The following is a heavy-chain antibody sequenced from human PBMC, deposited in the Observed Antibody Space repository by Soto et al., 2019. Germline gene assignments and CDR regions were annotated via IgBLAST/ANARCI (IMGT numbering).Heavy chain of an antibody. Sequence: GGSLSLSCAASGFTFSSYAMSWVRQAPGKGLEWVSAISGSGGSTYYADSVKGRFTISRDNSKNTLYLQMNSLRAEDTAVYYCAKDQVEIFGVENYYYYMDVWGKGTTVTVSS. D-gene: IGHD3-3*01. V-gene: IGHV3-23*01. CDR2: ISGSGGST. CDR3: AKDQVEIFGVENYYYYMDV. J-gene: IGHJ6*03. CDR1: GFTFSSYA.